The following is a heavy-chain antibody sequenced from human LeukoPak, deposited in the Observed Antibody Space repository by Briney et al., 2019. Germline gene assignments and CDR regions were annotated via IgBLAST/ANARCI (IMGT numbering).Heavy chain of an antibody. J-gene: IGHJ3*02. Sequence: GGSLRLSCAASGFTFSSYGMHWVRQAPGKGLEWVAVISYDGSNKYYADSVKGRFTISRDNSQNTLYLQMNSLRAEDTAVYYCANHNPFCGGDCGAFDIWGQGTMVTVSS. CDR2: ISYDGSNK. V-gene: IGHV3-30*18. CDR1: GFTFSSYG. CDR3: ANHNPFCGGDCGAFDI. D-gene: IGHD2-21*02.